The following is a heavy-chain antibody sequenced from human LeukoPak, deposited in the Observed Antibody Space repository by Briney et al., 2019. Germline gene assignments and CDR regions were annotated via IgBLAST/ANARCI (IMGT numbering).Heavy chain of an antibody. D-gene: IGHD3-10*01. J-gene: IGHJ4*02. CDR1: GFTFSSYA. CDR3: ARVRVLWFGEIDY. Sequence: GASLRLSCAASGFTFSSYAMSWVRQAPGKGLEWVSTISGSGGSTHYADSVKGRFTISRDNAKNSLYLQMNSLRAEDTAVCYCARVRVLWFGEIDYWGQGTLVTVSS. V-gene: IGHV3-23*01. CDR2: ISGSGGST.